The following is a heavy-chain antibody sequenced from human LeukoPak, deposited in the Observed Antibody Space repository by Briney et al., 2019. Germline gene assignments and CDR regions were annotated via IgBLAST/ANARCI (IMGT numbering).Heavy chain of an antibody. J-gene: IGHJ4*02. D-gene: IGHD3-9*01. V-gene: IGHV4-61*02. CDR2: IYTSGST. CDR3: ARRASPDEYDVLRYFDWLLDY. CDR1: GGSISSGSYY. Sequence: PSQTLSLTCTVSGGSISSGSYYWSWVRQPAGKGLEWIGRIYTSGSTNYNPSLKSRVTISVDTSKNQFSLKLSSVTAADTAVYYCARRASPDEYDVLRYFDWLLDYWGQGTLVTVSS.